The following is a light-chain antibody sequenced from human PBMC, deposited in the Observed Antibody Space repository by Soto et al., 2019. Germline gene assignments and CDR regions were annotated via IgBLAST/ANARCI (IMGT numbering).Light chain of an antibody. J-gene: IGKJ4*01. CDR2: ALS. CDR3: QQSYSTPLT. CDR1: QPISTS. Sequence: DIQVTQSPSSMSSSIEDRVIITCRASQPISTSLHWFQQKPGKAPKLLIYALSNLQSGVPSRFSGSGTGTEFTLIISSLQPEDVGNYFCQQSYSTPLTFGGGTKVLI. V-gene: IGKV1-39*01.